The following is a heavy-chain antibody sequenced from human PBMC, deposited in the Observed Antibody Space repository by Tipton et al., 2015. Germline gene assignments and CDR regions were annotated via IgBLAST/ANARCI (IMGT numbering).Heavy chain of an antibody. V-gene: IGHV4-61*01. D-gene: IGHD4-17*01. J-gene: IGHJ4*02. Sequence: GLVKPSETLSLTCTVSGGSVTSDIYHWSWIRQPPGKGLEWIGYISYSGSTKYNPSLKSRVTMSIDTSKNQFSLKLSSVTAADTAVYYCASHYDYGDYFDYWGQGTLVTVSS. CDR1: GGSVTSDIYH. CDR2: ISYSGST. CDR3: ASHYDYGDYFDY.